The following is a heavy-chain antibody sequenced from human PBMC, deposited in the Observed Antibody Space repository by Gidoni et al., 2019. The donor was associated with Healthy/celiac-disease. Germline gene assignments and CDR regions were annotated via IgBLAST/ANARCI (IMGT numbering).Heavy chain of an antibody. CDR1: GGSIRRYY. CDR3: ARQRSGELLRPPIGVWFDP. D-gene: IGHD3-10*01. V-gene: IGHV4-59*08. J-gene: IGHJ5*02. CDR2: IDYSGST. Sequence: QVQLQESGPGLVKPSETLSLTCTVAGGSIRRYYWSWIRQPPGKGLEWIVYIDYSGSTNYNPSLKSRVTISVDTSKNQFSLKLSSVTAADTAGYYCARQRSGELLRPPIGVWFDPWGQGTLVTVSS.